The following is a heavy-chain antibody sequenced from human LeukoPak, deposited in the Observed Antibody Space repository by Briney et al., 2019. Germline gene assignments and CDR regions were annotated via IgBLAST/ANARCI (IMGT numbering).Heavy chain of an antibody. CDR1: GYTFTSYA. V-gene: IGHV1-3*01. J-gene: IGHJ4*02. CDR2: INAGNGNT. D-gene: IGHD6-13*01. Sequence: ASVKVSCKASGYTFTSYATHWVRQAPGQRLEWMGWINAGNGNTEYSQKFQGRVTITRDTSASTAYMELSSLRSEDTAVYYCASSLRIAALEYWGQGTLVTVSS. CDR3: ASSLRIAALEY.